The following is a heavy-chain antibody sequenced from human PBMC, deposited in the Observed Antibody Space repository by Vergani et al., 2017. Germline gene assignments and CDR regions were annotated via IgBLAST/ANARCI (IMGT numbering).Heavy chain of an antibody. CDR3: ARRGWGSSVGYFDY. CDR1: GCSISSGGYY. V-gene: IGHV4-31*03. Sequence: QVQLQESGPGLVKPSQTLSLTCTVSGCSISSGGYYWSWIRQHPGKGLEWIGYIYYSGSTYYNPSLKSRVSISVDTSKNQFSLKLTSVTAADTAVYYCARRGWGSSVGYFDYWGQGTLVTVSS. J-gene: IGHJ4*02. CDR2: IYYSGST. D-gene: IGHD6-6*01.